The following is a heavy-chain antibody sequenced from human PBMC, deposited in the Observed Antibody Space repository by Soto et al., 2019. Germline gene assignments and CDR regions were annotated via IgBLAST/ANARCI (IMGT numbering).Heavy chain of an antibody. D-gene: IGHD2-2*01. CDR1: GFTFSSYS. CDR3: ARDQLLKWAAFDI. CDR2: ISSSSSTI. V-gene: IGHV3-48*01. Sequence: GGSLRLSCAASGFTFSSYSMNWVRQAPGKGLEWVSYISSSSSTIYYADSVKGRFTISRDNAKNSLYLQMNSLGAEDTAVYYCARDQLLKWAAFDIWGQGTMVTVSS. J-gene: IGHJ3*02.